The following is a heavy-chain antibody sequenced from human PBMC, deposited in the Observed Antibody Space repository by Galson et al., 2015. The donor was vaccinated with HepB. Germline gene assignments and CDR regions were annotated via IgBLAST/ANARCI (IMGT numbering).Heavy chain of an antibody. D-gene: IGHD7-27*01. CDR1: GFTFSNAW. J-gene: IGHJ4*02. V-gene: IGHV3-15*07. CDR3: TRDRWHWGYYFDY. Sequence: SLRLSCAASGFTFSNAWMNWVRQAPGKGLEWVGRIKSKTDGGTTDYAAPVKGRFTISRDDSKTTLYLQMNSLKTEDTAVYYCTRDRWHWGYYFDYRGQGTLVTVSS. CDR2: IKSKTDGGTT.